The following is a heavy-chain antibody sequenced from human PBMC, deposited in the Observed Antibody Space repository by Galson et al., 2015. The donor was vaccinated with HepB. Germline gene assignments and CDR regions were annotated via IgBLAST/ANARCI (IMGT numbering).Heavy chain of an antibody. J-gene: IGHJ3*02. CDR1: GYTFTSYA. Sequence: SVKVSCKASGYTFTSYAMHWVRQAPGQRLEWMGWINAGNGNTKYSQKFQGRVTITRDTSASTAYMELSSLRSEDTAVYYCARDHGILWWLEGDAFDIWGQGTMVTVSS. D-gene: IGHD2-21*01. CDR2: INAGNGNT. V-gene: IGHV1-3*01. CDR3: ARDHGILWWLEGDAFDI.